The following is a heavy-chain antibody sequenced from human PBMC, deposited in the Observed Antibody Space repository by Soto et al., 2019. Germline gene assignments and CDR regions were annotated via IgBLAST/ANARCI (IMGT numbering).Heavy chain of an antibody. V-gene: IGHV3-21*01. CDR2: ISSSSSYI. Sequence: LRLSCAASGFTFSSYSMNWVRQAPGKGLEWVSSISSSSSYIYYADSVEGRFTISRDNAKNSLYLQMNSLRAEDTAVYYCARDQASSLDYWGQGTLVTVSS. CDR1: GFTFSSYS. CDR3: ARDQASSLDY. J-gene: IGHJ4*02. D-gene: IGHD6-6*01.